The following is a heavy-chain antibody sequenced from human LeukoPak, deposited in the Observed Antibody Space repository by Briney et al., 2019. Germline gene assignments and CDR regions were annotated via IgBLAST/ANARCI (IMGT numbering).Heavy chain of an antibody. V-gene: IGHV3-30*18. D-gene: IGHD6-19*01. CDR2: ISYDGSKK. CDR3: AKSSSGWYYDWFDR. J-gene: IGHJ5*02. CDR1: GFTFSSYG. Sequence: SRRSLRLSCAASGFTFSSYGMHRVRQAPGKELEWVAGISYDGSKKYYADSVKGRFTISRDNSKNTLYLQMNSLRAEDTAVYYCAKSSSGWYYDWFDRWGQGTLVTVSS.